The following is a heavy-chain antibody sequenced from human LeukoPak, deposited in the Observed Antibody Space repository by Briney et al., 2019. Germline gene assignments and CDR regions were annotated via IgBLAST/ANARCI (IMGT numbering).Heavy chain of an antibody. CDR2: INHSGST. Sequence: SETLSLTCAVYGGSFSGYYWSWIRQPPGKGLEWIGEINHSGSTNYNPSLKSRVTISVDTSKNQFSLRLSSVTAADTAVYFCAKWASDNRAFDLWGQGTLVTVSS. CDR1: GGSFSGYY. CDR3: AKWASDNRAFDL. D-gene: IGHD2-8*01. J-gene: IGHJ4*02. V-gene: IGHV4-34*01.